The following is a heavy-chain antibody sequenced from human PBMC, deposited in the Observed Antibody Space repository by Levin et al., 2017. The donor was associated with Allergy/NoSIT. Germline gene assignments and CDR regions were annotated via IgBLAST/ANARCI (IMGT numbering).Heavy chain of an antibody. V-gene: IGHV3-64D*06. CDR2: ISNNGGGT. CDR1: GFKFSTYA. D-gene: IGHD3-9*01. J-gene: IGHJ4*02. CDR3: VKHPFVLGRYFDYLE. Sequence: GGSLRLSCSASGFKFSTYAMHWVRQAPGKGLEYVSGISNNGGGTYYTDSVKGRFTISRDNSKNTLYLQMSSLRSDDTAVYYCVKHPFVLGRYFDYLEWGQGTLVTVSS.